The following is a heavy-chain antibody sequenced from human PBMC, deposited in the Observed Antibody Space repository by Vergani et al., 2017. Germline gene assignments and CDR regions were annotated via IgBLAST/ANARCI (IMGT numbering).Heavy chain of an antibody. D-gene: IGHD3-22*01. Sequence: VQLVESGGGLVQPGRSLRLSCAASGFTFRIYGMHWVRQAPGKGLEWVAFIRYDGTKRFYGDSVKGRFTISRDNSQTTVFLQMNSLRADDSAVYYCTKAGQYDSDNFHDSWGQGALVTVAS. CDR2: IRYDGTKR. J-gene: IGHJ1*01. CDR3: TKAGQYDSDNFHDS. CDR1: GFTFRIYG. V-gene: IGHV3-30*02.